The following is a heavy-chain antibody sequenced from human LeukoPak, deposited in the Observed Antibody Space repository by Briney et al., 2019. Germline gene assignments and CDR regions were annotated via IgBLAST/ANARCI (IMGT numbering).Heavy chain of an antibody. V-gene: IGHV1-18*01. J-gene: IGHJ6*03. CDR2: ISAYNGNT. CDR3: ARVVYDFWSGYCPGDCCHYYYYYYYMDV. CDR1: GYTFTSYG. Sequence: ASVKLSCKASGYTFTSYGISWVRQAPGQGLEWMGWISAYNGNTNYAQKLQGRVTMTTDTSTSTAYMELRSLRSDDTAVYYCARVVYDFWSGYCPGDCCHYYYYYYYMDVWGKGTTVTVSS. D-gene: IGHD3-3*01.